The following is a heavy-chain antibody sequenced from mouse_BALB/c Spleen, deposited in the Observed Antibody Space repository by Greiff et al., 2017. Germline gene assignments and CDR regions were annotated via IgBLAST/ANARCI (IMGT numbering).Heavy chain of an antibody. CDR2: IWAGGST. D-gene: IGHD2-1*01. CDR1: GFSLTSYG. V-gene: IGHV2-9*02. J-gene: IGHJ4*01. CDR3: ARDDGNYRGAMDY. Sequence: VHLVESGPGLVAPSQSLSITCTVSGFSLTSYGVHWVRQPPGKGLEWLGVIWAGGSTNYNSALMSRLSISKDNSKSQVFLKMNSLQTDDTAMYYCARDDGNYRGAMDYWGQGTSVTVSS.